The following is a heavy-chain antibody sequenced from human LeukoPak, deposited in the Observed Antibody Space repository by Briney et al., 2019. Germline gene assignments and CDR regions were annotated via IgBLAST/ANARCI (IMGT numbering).Heavy chain of an antibody. Sequence: SETLSFTCTVSGGSISGYYWSWIRQPPGKGLEWIAYIYYNGISNYNPSLKSRGIISVDASKNTLSVKLTSVTAADTGVYYCAKILTGTGPTMEVWGQGTTVTVSS. CDR1: GGSISGYY. CDR3: AKILTGTGPTMEV. D-gene: IGHD1-20*01. J-gene: IGHJ6*02. CDR2: IYYNGIS. V-gene: IGHV4-59*01.